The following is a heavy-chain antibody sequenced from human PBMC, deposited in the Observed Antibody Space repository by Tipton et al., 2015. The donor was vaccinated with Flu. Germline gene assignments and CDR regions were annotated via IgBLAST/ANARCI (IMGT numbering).Heavy chain of an antibody. V-gene: IGHV3-53*01. J-gene: IGHJ5*02. D-gene: IGHD5-24*01. CDR1: GFDISDNY. CDR3: ARDGEMATRGFDP. CDR2: IYSGGRT. Sequence: SLRLSCAASGFDISDNYMSWVRQAPGKGLEWVSVIYSGGRTYYADSVKGRFTISRDTSKNTLHLQMNSLRADDTAVYYCARDGEMATRGFDPWGQGTLVTVSS.